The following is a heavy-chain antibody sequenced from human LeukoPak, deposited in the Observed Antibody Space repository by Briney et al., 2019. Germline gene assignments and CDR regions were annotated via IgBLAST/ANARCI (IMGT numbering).Heavy chain of an antibody. CDR3: ARDLRGGYFDY. CDR2: IKQDGSEK. J-gene: IGHJ4*02. Sequence: GGSLRLSCAASGFTFSSYWMNWVRQASGKGLEWVANIKQDGSEKYYVDSVKGRFTISRDNAKNSLYLQMNSLRAEDTAVYYCARDLRGGYFDYWGQGTLVTVSS. V-gene: IGHV3-7*01. D-gene: IGHD3-16*01. CDR1: GFTFSSYW.